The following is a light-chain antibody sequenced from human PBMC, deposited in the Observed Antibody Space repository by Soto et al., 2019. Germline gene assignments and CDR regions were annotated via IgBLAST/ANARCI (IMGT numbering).Light chain of an antibody. CDR3: QQYNSYPYT. V-gene: IGKV3-20*01. CDR2: GAS. CDR1: QSVSSSY. J-gene: IGKJ2*01. Sequence: EIVLTQSPGTLSLSPGERATLSCRASQSVSSSYLAWYQQKPGQAPRLLIYGASSRATGIPDRFSGSGSGTDFTLTISRLEPEDFATYSCQQYNSYPYTFGQGTKLEIK.